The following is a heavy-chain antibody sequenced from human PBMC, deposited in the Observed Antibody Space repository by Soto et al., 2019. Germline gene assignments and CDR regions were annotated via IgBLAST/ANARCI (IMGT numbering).Heavy chain of an antibody. D-gene: IGHD1-1*01. J-gene: IGHJ6*02. CDR1: GFTFSSYG. CDR2: ISYDGSNK. CDR3: AKDMERDYYYGMDV. Sequence: GGSLRLSCAASGFTFSSYGMHWVRQAPGKGLEWVAVISYDGSNKYYADSVKGRFTISRDNSKNTLYLQMNSLRAEDTAVYYCAKDMERDYYYGMDVWGQGTTVTVSS. V-gene: IGHV3-30*18.